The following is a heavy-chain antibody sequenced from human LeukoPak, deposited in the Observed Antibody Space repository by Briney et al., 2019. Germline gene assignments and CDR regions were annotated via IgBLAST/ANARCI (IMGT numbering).Heavy chain of an antibody. V-gene: IGHV3-23*01. J-gene: IGHJ1*01. CDR3: AKDRLATPVLNEFQH. D-gene: IGHD1-1*01. Sequence: GGSLRLSCAASGSTFSSYAMSWVRQAPGKGLEWVSAISGSGGSTYYADSVKGRFTISRDNSKNTLYLQMNSLRAVDTAVYYCAKDRLATPVLNEFQHWGQGTLVTVSS. CDR1: GSTFSSYA. CDR2: ISGSGGST.